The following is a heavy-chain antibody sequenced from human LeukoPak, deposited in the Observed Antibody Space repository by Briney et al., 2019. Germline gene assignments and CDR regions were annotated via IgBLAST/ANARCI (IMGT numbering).Heavy chain of an antibody. CDR3: AKDELKWELLRLFDY. V-gene: IGHV3-66*01. Sequence: GGSLRLSCAASGFTVSSNYMGWVRQAPGKGLEWVSVIYSGGSTYYADSVKGRFTISRDNSKNTLYLQMNSLRAEDTAVYYCAKDELKWELLRLFDYWGQGTLVTVSS. D-gene: IGHD1-26*01. CDR1: GFTVSSNY. CDR2: IYSGGST. J-gene: IGHJ4*02.